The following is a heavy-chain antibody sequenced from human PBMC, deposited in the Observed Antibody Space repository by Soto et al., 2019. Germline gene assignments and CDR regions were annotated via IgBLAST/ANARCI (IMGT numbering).Heavy chain of an antibody. CDR3: AKEGSDYDILTGSGYYGMDV. V-gene: IGHV3-30*18. D-gene: IGHD3-9*01. CDR1: GFTFSSYG. CDR2: ISYDGSNK. J-gene: IGHJ6*02. Sequence: GGSLRLSCAASGFTFSSYGMHWVRQAPGKGLKWVAVISYDGSNKYYADYVKGRFTISRDNSKNTLYLQMNSLRAEDTAVYYCAKEGSDYDILTGSGYYGMDVWGQGTTVTVSS.